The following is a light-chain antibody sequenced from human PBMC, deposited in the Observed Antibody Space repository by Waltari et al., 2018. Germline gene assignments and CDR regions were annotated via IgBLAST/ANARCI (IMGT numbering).Light chain of an antibody. CDR2: DVS. CDR3: CSYAGSYTFVI. V-gene: IGLV2-11*01. CDR1: SSDVGNYNY. Sequence: QSALTQPRSVSGSPGQSVTISCTGTSSDVGNYNYVSWYQQLPTKAPKLMIYDVSERPSGVPVRFSGSKSGNTASLTISGLLSEDEADYYCCSYAGSYTFVIFGGGTKLTVL. J-gene: IGLJ2*01.